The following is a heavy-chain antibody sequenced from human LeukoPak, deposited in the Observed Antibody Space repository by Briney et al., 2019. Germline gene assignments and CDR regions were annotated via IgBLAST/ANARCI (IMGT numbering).Heavy chain of an antibody. CDR2: IYYSGST. CDR1: GGSISSSSYY. D-gene: IGHD4-23*01. Sequence: SETLSLTCTVSGGSISSSSYYWGWIRQPPGKGLEWIGSIYYSGSTYYNPSLKSRVTISVDTSKNQFSLKLSSVTAADTAVYYCATVVTHDAFDIWGQGTMVTVSS. J-gene: IGHJ3*02. V-gene: IGHV4-39*07. CDR3: ATVVTHDAFDI.